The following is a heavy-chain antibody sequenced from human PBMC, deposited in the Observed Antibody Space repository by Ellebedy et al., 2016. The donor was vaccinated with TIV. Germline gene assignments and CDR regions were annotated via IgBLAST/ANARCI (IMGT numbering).Heavy chain of an antibody. V-gene: IGHV1-69*06. D-gene: IGHD6-6*01. CDR2: IFPIFDRP. J-gene: IGHJ5*02. Sequence: AASVKVSCKASGGTFGNSAITWVRQAPGQGLEWMGDIFPIFDRPNYAQKSQGRVTFTADTSTNIAYMELSSLRSEDTAVYFCARALSSSRGDWFDPWGQGTLVTVSS. CDR3: ARALSSSRGDWFDP. CDR1: GGTFGNSA.